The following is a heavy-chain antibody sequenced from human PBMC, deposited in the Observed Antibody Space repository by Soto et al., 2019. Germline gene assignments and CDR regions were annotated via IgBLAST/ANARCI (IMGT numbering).Heavy chain of an antibody. J-gene: IGHJ4*02. D-gene: IGHD5-12*01. Sequence: QVQLVESGGGVVQPGRSLRLSCAASGFTFSSYGMHWVRQAPGKGLEWVAVISYDGSNKYYADSVKGRFTISRDNSKNTRYLQMNSLRAEDTAVYYCAKEGNKWLRSPDFDYWGQGTLVTVSS. V-gene: IGHV3-30*18. CDR2: ISYDGSNK. CDR3: AKEGNKWLRSPDFDY. CDR1: GFTFSSYG.